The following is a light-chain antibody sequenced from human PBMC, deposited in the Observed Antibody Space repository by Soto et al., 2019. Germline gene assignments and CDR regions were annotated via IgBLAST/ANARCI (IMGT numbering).Light chain of an antibody. CDR1: QSVSSY. CDR2: DAS. J-gene: IGKJ3*01. CDR3: HQYNTWPFFT. V-gene: IGKV3-15*01. Sequence: EIVMTQSPATLSVSPGERVTLSCRASQSVSSYLAWYQQKPGQPPRLLLYDASTRATGIPARFSGSGSGTEFTLTVTSLQSDDFASYYCHQYNTWPFFTFGPGTRVDI.